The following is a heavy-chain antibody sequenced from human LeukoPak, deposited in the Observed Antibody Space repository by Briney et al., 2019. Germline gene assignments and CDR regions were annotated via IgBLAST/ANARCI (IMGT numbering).Heavy chain of an antibody. D-gene: IGHD6-13*01. J-gene: IGHJ3*02. CDR2: ISSSGSTI. CDR1: GFTFSDYY. CDR3: ASSEGELVPDAFDI. Sequence: GGSLRLSCAASGFTFSDYYMSWIRQAPGKGLEWVSYISSSGSTIYYADSVKGRFTISRDSAKNSLYLQMNSLRAEDTAVYYCASSEGELVPDAFDIWGQGTMVTVSS. V-gene: IGHV3-11*01.